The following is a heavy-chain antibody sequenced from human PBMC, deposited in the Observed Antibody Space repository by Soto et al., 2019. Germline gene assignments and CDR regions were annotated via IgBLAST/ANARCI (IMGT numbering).Heavy chain of an antibody. V-gene: IGHV3-23*01. Sequence: EVQLLESGGGLAQPGGSLRLSCAASAFTFRSYAMSWVRQALGKGLEWVSAVSGSGDSTYYADSVKGRFTISRDNSKNTLYLQMNSLRAEDTAVYYCAKGRASDCPGCTQDYWGQGTLVTVSS. CDR3: AKGRASDCPGCTQDY. J-gene: IGHJ4*02. CDR2: VSGSGDST. CDR1: AFTFRSYA. D-gene: IGHD2-21*02.